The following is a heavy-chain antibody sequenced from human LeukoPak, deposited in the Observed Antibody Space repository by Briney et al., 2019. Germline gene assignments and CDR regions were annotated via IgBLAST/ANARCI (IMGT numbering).Heavy chain of an antibody. Sequence: SETLSLTCTVSGGSISSYYWSWIRQPPGKGLEWIGYIYYSGSTNYNPSLKSRVTISVDTSKNQFSLKLSSVTAADTAVYYCARGRRTLVSNYMDVWGKGTTVTVSS. CDR2: IYYSGST. CDR3: ARGRRTLVSNYMDV. V-gene: IGHV4-59*12. D-gene: IGHD6-6*01. CDR1: GGSISSYY. J-gene: IGHJ6*03.